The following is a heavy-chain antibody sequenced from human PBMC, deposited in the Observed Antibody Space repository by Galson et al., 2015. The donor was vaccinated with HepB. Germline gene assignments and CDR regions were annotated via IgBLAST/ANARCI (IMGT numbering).Heavy chain of an antibody. Sequence: GMTWVRQAPGKGLEWVSGVTGSGDRTYYADFVKDRFTISRDNSKNNLFLQVNSLRVEDTAVYYCAKGAYLSSAYLYGMDLWGHGTTVIVSS. CDR1: G. CDR2: VTGSGDRT. J-gene: IGHJ6*02. V-gene: IGHV3-23*01. D-gene: IGHD6-6*01. CDR3: AKGAYLSSAYLYGMDL.